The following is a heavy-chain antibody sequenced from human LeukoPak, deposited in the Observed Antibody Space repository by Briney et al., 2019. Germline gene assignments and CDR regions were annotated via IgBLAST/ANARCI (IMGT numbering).Heavy chain of an antibody. D-gene: IGHD2-15*01. CDR1: GFTFSSYG. Sequence: GRSLRLSCAASGFTFSSYGMHWDRQAPGKGLEWVAVIWYDGSNKYYADSVKGRFTISRDNSKNTLYLQMNSLRAEDTAVYYCARGYWSGGSCYQYYFDYWGQGTLVTVSS. CDR3: ARGYWSGGSCYQYYFDY. V-gene: IGHV3-33*01. J-gene: IGHJ4*02. CDR2: IWYDGSNK.